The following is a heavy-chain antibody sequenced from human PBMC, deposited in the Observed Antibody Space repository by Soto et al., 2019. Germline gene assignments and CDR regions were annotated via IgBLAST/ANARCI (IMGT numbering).Heavy chain of an antibody. CDR3: ARLYSSSWYVGN. CDR1: GGSISSTSDY. V-gene: IGHV4-39*01. D-gene: IGHD6-13*01. Sequence: SETLSLTCTVSGGSISSTSDYWGWIRQPPGKGLEWIGSIYYSGSTFYNPSLKSRVTISVDTSKNQFSLNLNSVTAADTAVYYCARLYSSSWYVGNWGQGTLVTVS. CDR2: IYYSGST. J-gene: IGHJ4*02.